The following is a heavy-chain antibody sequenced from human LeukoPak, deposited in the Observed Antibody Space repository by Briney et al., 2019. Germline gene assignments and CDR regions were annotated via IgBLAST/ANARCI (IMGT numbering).Heavy chain of an antibody. CDR2: INPDGSST. Sequence: GGSLRLSCSASGFSFSSCWMHWVRQAPGKGQVWVSRINPDGSSTNSADSVKGRFTISRDNSKNTLYLQMNSLRAEDTAVYFCAKGGSGTYYGIDYWGQGTLVTVSS. CDR3: AKGGSGTYYGIDY. CDR1: GFSFSSCW. J-gene: IGHJ4*02. V-gene: IGHV3-74*01. D-gene: IGHD1-26*01.